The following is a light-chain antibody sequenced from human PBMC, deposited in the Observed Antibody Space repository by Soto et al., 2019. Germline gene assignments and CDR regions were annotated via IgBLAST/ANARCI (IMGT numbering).Light chain of an antibody. V-gene: IGKV1-5*01. CDR1: QSISNW. Sequence: DIQMTQSPPTLSASVGERITITCRASQSISNWLAWYQQKPGKAPKLLIYDASTLESGVPSRFSGSGSGTEFTLTVSSLQPDDFATYYCQQYDTFLYTFGQGTKLEIK. CDR3: QQYDTFLYT. CDR2: DAS. J-gene: IGKJ2*01.